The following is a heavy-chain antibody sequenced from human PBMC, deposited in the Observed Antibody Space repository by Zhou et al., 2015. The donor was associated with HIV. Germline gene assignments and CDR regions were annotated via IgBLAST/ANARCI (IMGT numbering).Heavy chain of an antibody. J-gene: IGHJ4*02. CDR1: GYTFTSYV. V-gene: IGHV1-3*05. Sequence: QVQLVQSGAEEKKPGASVKVSCKASGYTFTSYVMHWVRQAPGQRLEWMGWINAGNGNTKYSQKFQGRVTITRDTSASTAYMELSSLRSEDTAVYYCARDKLRGNYNSIFDYWGQGTLVTVSS. D-gene: IGHD5-24*01. CDR3: ARDKLRGNYNSIFDY. CDR2: INAGNGNT.